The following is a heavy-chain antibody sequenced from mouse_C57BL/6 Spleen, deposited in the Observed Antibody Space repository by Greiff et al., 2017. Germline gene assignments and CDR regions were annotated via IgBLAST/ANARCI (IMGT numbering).Heavy chain of an antibody. V-gene: IGHV1-82*01. J-gene: IGHJ2*01. CDR1: GYAFSSSW. CDR2: IYPGDGDT. D-gene: IGHD2-3*01. Sequence: QVQLKESGPELVKPGASVKISCKASGYAFSSSWMNWVKQRPGKGLEWIGRIYPGDGDTNYNGKFKGKATLTADKSSSTAYMQLSSLTSEDSAVYFCARRGWLPLFDYWGQGTTLTVSS. CDR3: ARRGWLPLFDY.